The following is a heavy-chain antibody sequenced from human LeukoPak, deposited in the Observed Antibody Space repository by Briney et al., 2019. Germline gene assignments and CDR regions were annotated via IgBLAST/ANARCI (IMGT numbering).Heavy chain of an antibody. CDR2: IHYSGRT. CDR3: ARGMTTVNYYYYYYMDV. D-gene: IGHD4-17*01. V-gene: IGHV4-59*12. J-gene: IGHJ6*03. CDR1: GGSISSYH. Sequence: SETLSLTCRVTGGSISSYHWSWIRQPPGRGLEWIGYIHYSGRTSYNPSLKGRVTISVDTSKNQFSLKLSSVTAADTAVYYCARGMTTVNYYYYYYMDVWGKGTTVTISS.